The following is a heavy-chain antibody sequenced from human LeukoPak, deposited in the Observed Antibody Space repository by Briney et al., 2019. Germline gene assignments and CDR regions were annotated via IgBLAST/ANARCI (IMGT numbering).Heavy chain of an antibody. Sequence: ASVKVSCKASGYTFTGYYMHWVRQAPGQGLEWMGWINPNSGGTNYAQKFQGWVAMTRDTSISTAYMELSRLRSDDTAVYYCARERRGYHYYYGMDVWGQGTTVTVSS. CDR3: ARERRGYHYYYGMDV. CDR1: GYTFTGYY. CDR2: INPNSGGT. J-gene: IGHJ6*02. V-gene: IGHV1-2*04.